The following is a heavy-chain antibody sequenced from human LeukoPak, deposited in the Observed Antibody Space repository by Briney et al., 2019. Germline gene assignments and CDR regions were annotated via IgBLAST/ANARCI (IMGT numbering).Heavy chain of an antibody. D-gene: IGHD4-23*01. CDR3: ARLPTVVTQGNWYFDL. V-gene: IGHV5-51*01. Sequence: GESLKISCKGSGYSFPNYWIGWVRQMPGKGLEWMGIIYPGDSDTRYTPSFQGQVTISADKSISTAYLQWSSLKASDTAMYYCARLPTVVTQGNWYFDLWGRGALVTVSS. J-gene: IGHJ2*01. CDR2: IYPGDSDT. CDR1: GYSFPNYW.